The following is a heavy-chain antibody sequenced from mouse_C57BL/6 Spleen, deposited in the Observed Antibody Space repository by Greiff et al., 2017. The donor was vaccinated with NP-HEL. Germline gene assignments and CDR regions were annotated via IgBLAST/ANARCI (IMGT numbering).Heavy chain of an antibody. CDR3: ARQNYYCNYVAMDY. Sequence: EVQLVESGGDLVKPGGSLKLSCAASGFTFSSYGMSWVRQTPDKRLEWVATISSGGSYTYYPDSVKGRFTLSRDNAKNTLYLQMSSLKSEDTAMYYCARQNYYCNYVAMDYWGQGTSVTVSS. CDR2: ISSGGSYT. V-gene: IGHV5-6*01. J-gene: IGHJ4*01. D-gene: IGHD2-1*01. CDR1: GFTFSSYG.